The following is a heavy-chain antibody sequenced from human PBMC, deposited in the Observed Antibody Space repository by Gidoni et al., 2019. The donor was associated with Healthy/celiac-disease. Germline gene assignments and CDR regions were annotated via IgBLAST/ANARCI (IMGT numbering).Heavy chain of an antibody. V-gene: IGHV3-23*01. J-gene: IGHJ4*02. D-gene: IGHD6-19*01. Sequence: DVQLLESGGGLVQPGGSLRLSCAASGFTFRSYAMSWVRQAPGKGLEWVSAISGSGARTYYQDSVKGRFTISRDNSKNTLYLQMNSLRAEDMAVYYCAKEKDSSGWFDYWGQGALVTVSS. CDR2: ISGSGART. CDR1: GFTFRSYA. CDR3: AKEKDSSGWFDY.